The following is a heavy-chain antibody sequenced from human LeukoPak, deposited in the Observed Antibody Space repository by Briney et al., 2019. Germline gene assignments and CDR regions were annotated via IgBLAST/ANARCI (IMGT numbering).Heavy chain of an antibody. CDR1: GGPISSSNFY. D-gene: IGHD3-22*01. V-gene: IGHV4-39*07. CDR3: ASLTYYYDSSGYYYSARFDP. CDR2: IYYSGST. J-gene: IGHJ5*02. Sequence: PSETLSLTCTVSGGPISSSNFYWGWIRQPPGKGLQWIGTIYYSGSTYYDPSLKSRVTISVDTSKNQFSLKLSSVTAADTAVYYCASLTYYYDSSGYYYSARFDPWGQGTLVTVSS.